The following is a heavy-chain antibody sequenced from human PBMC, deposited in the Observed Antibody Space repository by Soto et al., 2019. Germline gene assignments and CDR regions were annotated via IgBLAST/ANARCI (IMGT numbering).Heavy chain of an antibody. CDR3: ACWYISSWDYFDY. CDR1: GFTFSSYG. Sequence: QVQLVDSGGGVVQPGRSQRLSCAASGFTFSSYGMHWVRQAPGKGLEWVADIWYDGSNKYYADSVKGRFTISRDNSKNTVNLQMNLQRAEETAVYYGACWYISSWDYFDYWGQGTLVTVSS. V-gene: IGHV3-33*01. CDR2: IWYDGSNK. D-gene: IGHD6-13*01. J-gene: IGHJ4*02.